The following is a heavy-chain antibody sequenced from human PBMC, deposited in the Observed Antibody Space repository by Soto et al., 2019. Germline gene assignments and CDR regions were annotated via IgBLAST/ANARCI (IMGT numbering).Heavy chain of an antibody. V-gene: IGHV1-46*02. Sequence: GASVKVSCKASGYTFNSYYMHWVRQAPGQGLEWMGIINPSGGSAIYAQKFQGRVTMTRDTSTSTVYMELSSLRSEDTAVYYCARSSMGPYYDFWSGYSSWFGPWGQGTLVTVSS. D-gene: IGHD3-3*01. J-gene: IGHJ5*02. CDR1: GYTFNSYY. CDR3: ARSSMGPYYDFWSGYSSWFGP. CDR2: INPSGGSA.